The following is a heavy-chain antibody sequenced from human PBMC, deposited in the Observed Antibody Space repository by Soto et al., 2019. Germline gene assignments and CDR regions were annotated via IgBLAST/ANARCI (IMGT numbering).Heavy chain of an antibody. Sequence: PGGSLRLSCVASGLTFSSYGINWVRQAPGKGLEWVAVISYDGSNKYYADSVKGRFTISRDNSKNTLYLQMNSLRAEDTAVYYCAKSAGPYDFWSGYFMDRPLDYWGQGTLVTVSS. V-gene: IGHV3-30*18. D-gene: IGHD3-3*01. CDR3: AKSAGPYDFWSGYFMDRPLDY. CDR2: ISYDGSNK. J-gene: IGHJ4*02. CDR1: GLTFSSYG.